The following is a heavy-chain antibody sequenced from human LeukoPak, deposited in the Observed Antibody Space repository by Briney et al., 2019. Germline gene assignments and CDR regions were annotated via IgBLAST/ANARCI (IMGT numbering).Heavy chain of an antibody. CDR3: ARDKRVWCEGWMNWFDA. V-gene: IGHV4-30-2*01. J-gene: IGHJ5*02. Sequence: SETLSLTCAVSGGSISSGGYSWSWIRQPPGKGLEWIGYIYHSGSTYYNPSLKSRVTISVDRSKNQFSLKLSSVTAADTAVYYCARDKRVWCEGWMNWFDAWGQGTLVTVSS. D-gene: IGHD4/OR15-4a*01. CDR2: IYHSGST. CDR1: GGSISSGGYS.